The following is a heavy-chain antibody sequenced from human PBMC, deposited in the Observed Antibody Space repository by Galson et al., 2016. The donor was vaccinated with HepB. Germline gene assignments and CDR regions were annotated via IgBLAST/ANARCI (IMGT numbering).Heavy chain of an antibody. CDR3: TRGDGFWAGWTY. CDR1: GYTFTTYN. V-gene: IGHV1-46*03. D-gene: IGHD3/OR15-3a*01. CDR2: INPSGGSP. Sequence: SVKVSCKASGYTFTTYNIHWMRLAPGQGLEWMGIINPSGGSPNYAQKFQGRVTLTSDTSTSTVYMQLGSLRSDDTAVYHCTRGDGFWAGWTYCGQGTLVTVAS. J-gene: IGHJ4*02.